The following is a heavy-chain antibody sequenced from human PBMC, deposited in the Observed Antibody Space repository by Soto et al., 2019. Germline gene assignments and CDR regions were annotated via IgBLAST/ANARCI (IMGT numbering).Heavy chain of an antibody. Sequence: EVPLVESGGGLVQPGGSLRLSCAASGFTFSNYAMHWVRQAPGKGLEYVSAISSNGGSTYYANSVKGRFTISRDNSKNTLYLQMGSLRGEDMAVYYCARGGTDVWLPFDYWGQGTLVTVSS. J-gene: IGHJ4*02. D-gene: IGHD5-18*01. V-gene: IGHV3-64*01. CDR3: ARGGTDVWLPFDY. CDR2: ISSNGGST. CDR1: GFTFSNYA.